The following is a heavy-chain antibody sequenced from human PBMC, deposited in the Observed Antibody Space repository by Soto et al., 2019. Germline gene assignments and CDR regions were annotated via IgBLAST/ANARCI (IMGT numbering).Heavy chain of an antibody. CDR3: AREQPWPNPSTIFDY. CDR2: IYNTGST. CDR1: GGSISRDYYY. D-gene: IGHD3-3*01. V-gene: IGHV4-30-4*01. J-gene: IGHJ4*02. Sequence: SETLSLTCSVSGGSISRDYYYWSWIRQPPGKGLEWIGYIYNTGSTTYNPSLSSRLTMSLDTSNNQFSLTLSSVTAADTAVYYCAREQPWPNPSTIFDYWGQGTLVTVSS.